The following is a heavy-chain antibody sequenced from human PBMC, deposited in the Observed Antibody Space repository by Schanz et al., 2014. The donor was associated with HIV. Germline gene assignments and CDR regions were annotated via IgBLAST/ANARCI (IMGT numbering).Heavy chain of an antibody. J-gene: IGHJ4*02. Sequence: QVQLVQSGAEVQKPGASVKVSCKASGYTFTSYYMHWVRQAPGQGLEWMGMINPCGAGTTYARKLQGRVTMTRDTSTSTVYMHLSSLRSDDTAVYFCARDFNIGDQYYFDHWGQGTLVTVSS. CDR3: ARDFNIGDQYYFDH. D-gene: IGHD2-21*02. CDR2: INPCGAGT. V-gene: IGHV1-46*04. CDR1: GYTFTSYY.